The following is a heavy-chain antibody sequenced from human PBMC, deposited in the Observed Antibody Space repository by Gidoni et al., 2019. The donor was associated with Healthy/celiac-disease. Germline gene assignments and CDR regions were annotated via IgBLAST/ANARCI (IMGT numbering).Heavy chain of an antibody. J-gene: IGHJ4*02. V-gene: IGHV4-31*03. D-gene: IGHD1-26*01. CDR3: ARDPGGLQPFDY. Sequence: QVQLQESGPGLVKPSQTLSRTCTVYGGSISSGGYYWSWIRQHPGKGLEWIGYIYYSGSTYYTPSLKSRVTISVDTSKNQFSLKLSSVTAADTAVYYCARDPGGLQPFDYWGQGTLVTVSS. CDR2: IYYSGST. CDR1: GGSISSGGYY.